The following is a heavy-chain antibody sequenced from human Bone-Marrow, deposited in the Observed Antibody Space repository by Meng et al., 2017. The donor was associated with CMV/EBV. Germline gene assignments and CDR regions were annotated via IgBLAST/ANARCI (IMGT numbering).Heavy chain of an antibody. CDR3: ARDRCSSTSCKNPYYYYGMDV. CDR2: IIPIFGTA. V-gene: IGHV1-69*06. CDR1: GYTFTSYG. Sequence: SVKVSCKASGYTFTSYGISWVRQAPGQGLEWMGGIIPIFGTANYAQKFQGRVTITADKSTSTAYMELSSLRSEDTAVYYCARDRCSSTSCKNPYYYYGMDVWGQGTTVTVSS. D-gene: IGHD2-2*01. J-gene: IGHJ6*02.